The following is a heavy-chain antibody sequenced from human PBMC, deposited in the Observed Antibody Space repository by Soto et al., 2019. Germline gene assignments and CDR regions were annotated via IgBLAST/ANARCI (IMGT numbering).Heavy chain of an antibody. CDR2: ISSSSSNI. V-gene: IGHV3-48*01. CDR3: ARDGNAPDL. Sequence: EVQLVESGGGLVQPGGSLRLSCAASGFTFSSHSMNWVRQAPGKGLEWVSYISSSSSNIYYPDSVRGRFTISRDNAKNSLYLQMNSLRAEDTAVYYCARDGNAPDLWGQGTMVTVS. CDR1: GFTFSSHS. J-gene: IGHJ3*01.